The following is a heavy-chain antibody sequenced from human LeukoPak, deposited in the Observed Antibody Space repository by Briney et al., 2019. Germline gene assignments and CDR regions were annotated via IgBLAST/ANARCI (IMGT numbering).Heavy chain of an antibody. CDR3: AKGPSIAARLPLYYFDY. J-gene: IGHJ4*02. CDR2: INTDGSST. Sequence: GGSLRLSCAASGFTFSSYWMHWVRQAPGKGLVWVSRINTDGSSTSYADSVKGRFTISRDNAKNTLYLQMNSLRAEDTAVYYCAKGPSIAARLPLYYFDYWGQGTLVTVSS. CDR1: GFTFSSYW. D-gene: IGHD6-6*01. V-gene: IGHV3-74*01.